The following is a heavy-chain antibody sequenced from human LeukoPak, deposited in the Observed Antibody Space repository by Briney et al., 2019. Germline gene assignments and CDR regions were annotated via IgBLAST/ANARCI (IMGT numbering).Heavy chain of an antibody. V-gene: IGHV4-59*01. D-gene: IGHD5-12*01. CDR2: IYYSGST. CDR1: GCSISCYY. Sequence: SETLSLTCTVCGCSISCYYWSWIRQPPGKGLEWIGYIYYSGSTNYNPSLKSRVTISVDTSKNQFSLKLSSVTAADTAVYYCARVGYDAFDIWGQGTMVTVSS. CDR3: ARVGYDAFDI. J-gene: IGHJ3*02.